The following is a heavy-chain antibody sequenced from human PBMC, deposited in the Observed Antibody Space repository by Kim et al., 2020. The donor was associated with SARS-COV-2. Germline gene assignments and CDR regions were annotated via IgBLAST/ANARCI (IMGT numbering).Heavy chain of an antibody. CDR3: AKDERWELGGFDY. Sequence: YADSVKGRFTISRDNSKNTLYLQMNSLRAEDTAVYYCAKDERWELGGFDYWGQGTLVTVSS. D-gene: IGHD1-26*01. V-gene: IGHV3-23*01. J-gene: IGHJ4*02.